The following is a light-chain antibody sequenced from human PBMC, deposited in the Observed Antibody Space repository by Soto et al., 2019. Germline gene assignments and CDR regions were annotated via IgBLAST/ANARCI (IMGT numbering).Light chain of an antibody. V-gene: IGKV1-5*01. Sequence: DIQLTQSPSILSASGGDRVTITCRASQSIDNRLAWYQQKPGKTPKLLIYGASTLESGVPSRFSGSGSGTEFTLTINSLQTDDFATYYCQQYNRSYTFGQGTKLEIK. CDR2: GAS. CDR3: QQYNRSYT. CDR1: QSIDNR. J-gene: IGKJ2*01.